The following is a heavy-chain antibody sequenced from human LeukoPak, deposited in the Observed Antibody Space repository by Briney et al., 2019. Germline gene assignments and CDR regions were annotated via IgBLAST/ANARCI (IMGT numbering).Heavy chain of an antibody. J-gene: IGHJ6*02. CDR2: IYYSGST. D-gene: IGHD3-10*01. V-gene: IGHV4-59*01. CDR1: GGSISSYY. CDR3: ARSYSKYYYYYGMDV. Sequence: SETLSLTCTVSGGSISSYYWSWIRQPPGKGLEWIGYIYYSGSTNYNPSLKSRVTISADTSKNQFSLKLSSVTAAGTAVYYCARSYSKYYYYYGMDVWGQGTTVTVSS.